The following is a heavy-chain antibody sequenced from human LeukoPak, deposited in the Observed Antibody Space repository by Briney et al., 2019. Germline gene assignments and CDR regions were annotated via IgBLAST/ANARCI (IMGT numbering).Heavy chain of an antibody. CDR2: IYYSGST. D-gene: IGHD3-10*01. Sequence: ASETLSLTCTVSGGSISSYYWSWIRQPPGKGLEWIGYIYYSGSTNYNPSLKSRVTISVDTSKNQFSLKLSSVTAADTAVYYCGRNLGSGSDHWGQGTLVTVSS. V-gene: IGHV4-59*01. CDR3: GRNLGSGSDH. CDR1: GGSISSYY. J-gene: IGHJ4*02.